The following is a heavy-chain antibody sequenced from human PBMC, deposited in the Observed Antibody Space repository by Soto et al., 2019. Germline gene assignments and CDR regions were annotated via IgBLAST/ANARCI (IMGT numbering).Heavy chain of an antibody. CDR2: MNPNSGNT. D-gene: IGHD2-2*01. Sequence: SSVKVSCKASGYTFTSYDINWVRQATGQGLEWIGWMNPNSGNTGYAQKFQGRVTMTRNTSISTAYMELSSLRSEDTAVYYCARLYMAVTAAQNYYYYYGMDVWGQGTPVTVS. J-gene: IGHJ6*02. V-gene: IGHV1-8*01. CDR3: ARLYMAVTAAQNYYYYYGMDV. CDR1: GYTFTSYD.